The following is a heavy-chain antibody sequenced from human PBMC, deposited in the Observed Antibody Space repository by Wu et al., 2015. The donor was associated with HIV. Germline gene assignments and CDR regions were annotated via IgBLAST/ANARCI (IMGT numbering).Heavy chain of an antibody. D-gene: IGHD3-9*01. J-gene: IGHJ3*02. CDR2: FGPENGET. V-gene: IGHV1-24*01. Sequence: QVQLVQSGAEVKKPGASVKVSCKVSGYSLTEFSMQWVRQAPGKGLEWMGGFGPENGETIYAQKFLGRVTMTEDTSTDTAYMELSSLISEDTAVYYCATGMRYYNMLTGHYRVNGFDIWARGQWSPSLQ. CDR3: ATGMRYYNMLTGHYRVNGFDI. CDR1: GYSLTEFS.